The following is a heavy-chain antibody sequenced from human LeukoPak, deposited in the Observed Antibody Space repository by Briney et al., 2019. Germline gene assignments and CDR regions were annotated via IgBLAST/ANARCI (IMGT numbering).Heavy chain of an antibody. Sequence: SETLSLTCTVSGGSISSYYWSWIRQPPGKGLEWIGYIYYSGSTNYNPSLKSRVTISVDTSKNQFSLKLGSVTAADTAVYYCARGGGFGGSNYWGQGTLVTVSS. CDR1: GGSISSYY. J-gene: IGHJ4*02. CDR3: ARGGGFGGSNY. D-gene: IGHD2-15*01. V-gene: IGHV4-59*08. CDR2: IYYSGST.